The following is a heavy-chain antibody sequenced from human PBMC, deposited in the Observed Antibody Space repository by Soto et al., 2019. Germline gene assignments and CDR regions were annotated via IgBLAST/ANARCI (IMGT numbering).Heavy chain of an antibody. CDR2: IYYSGST. CDR1: GGSISSYY. Sequence: SETLSLTCTVSGGSISSYYWSWIRQPPGKGLEWIGYIYYSGSTNYNPSLKSRVTISVDTSKNQFSLKLSSVTAADTAVYYCARVPRPQNYYGMDVWGQGTTVTVS. CDR3: ARVPRPQNYYGMDV. J-gene: IGHJ6*02. V-gene: IGHV4-59*01.